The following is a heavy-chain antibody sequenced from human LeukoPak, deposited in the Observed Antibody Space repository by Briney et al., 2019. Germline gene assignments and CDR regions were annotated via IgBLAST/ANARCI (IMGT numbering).Heavy chain of an antibody. D-gene: IGHD2-2*01. CDR2: ISYDGSNK. Sequence: QPGRPLRLSCAASGFTFSSYAMHWVRQAPGKGLEWVAVISYDGSNKYYADSVKGRFTISRDNSKNTLYLQMNSLRAEDTAVYYCARDPGYQLLSVSYYYGMDVWGQGTTVTVSS. J-gene: IGHJ6*02. CDR3: ARDPGYQLLSVSYYYGMDV. CDR1: GFTFSSYA. V-gene: IGHV3-30-3*01.